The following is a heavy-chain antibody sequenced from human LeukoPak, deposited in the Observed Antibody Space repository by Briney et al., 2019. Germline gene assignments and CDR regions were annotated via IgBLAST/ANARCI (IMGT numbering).Heavy chain of an antibody. CDR1: GGSISSYY. CDR3: ARETGYSYGYRYFDL. CDR2: IYYSGST. J-gene: IGHJ2*01. Sequence: PSETLSLTCTVSGGSISSYYWSWIRQPPGKGLEWIGYIYYSGSTNYNPSPKSRVTISVDTSKNQFSLKLSSVTAADTAVYYCARETGYSYGYRYFDLWGRGTLVTVSS. D-gene: IGHD5-18*01. V-gene: IGHV4-59*01.